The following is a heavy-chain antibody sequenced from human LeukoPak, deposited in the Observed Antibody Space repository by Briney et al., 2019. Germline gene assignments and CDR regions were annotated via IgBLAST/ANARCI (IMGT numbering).Heavy chain of an antibody. CDR3: ASGDSSGYYTACYY. CDR1: GFTFSSYS. D-gene: IGHD3-22*01. J-gene: IGHJ4*02. Sequence: GGSLRLSCAASGFTFSSYSMNWVRQAPGKGLEWVSSISSSSSYIYYADSVKGRFTISRDDAKNSLYLQMNSLRAEDTAVYYCASGDSSGYYTACYYWGQGTLVTVSS. CDR2: ISSSSSYI. V-gene: IGHV3-21*01.